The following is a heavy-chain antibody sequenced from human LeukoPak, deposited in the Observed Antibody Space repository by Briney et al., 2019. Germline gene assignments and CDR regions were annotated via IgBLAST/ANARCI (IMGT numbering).Heavy chain of an antibody. D-gene: IGHD3-10*01. V-gene: IGHV3-7*02. CDR1: GYSFTSYW. J-gene: IGHJ4*02. CDR2: IKQDGSEK. CDR3: ARTLGVRGVIGFFDY. Sequence: GESLKISCKASGYSFTSYWIGWVRQVPGKGLEWVANIKQDGSEKYYVDSVKGRFTISRDNAKNSLYLQMNSLRAEDTAVYYCARTLGVRGVIGFFDYWGQGTLVTVSS.